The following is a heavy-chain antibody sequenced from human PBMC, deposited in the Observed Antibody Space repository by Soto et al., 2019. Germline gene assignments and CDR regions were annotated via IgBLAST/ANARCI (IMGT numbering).Heavy chain of an antibody. CDR3: ASTNSIGAIFGVAPYYFNY. CDR1: GGSFSGYY. V-gene: IGHV4-34*01. CDR2: INHSGST. J-gene: IGHJ4*02. D-gene: IGHD3-3*01. Sequence: QVHLQQWGAGLMKPSETLSLTCAVYGGSFSGYYRSWIRQPPGKGLEWIGEINHSGSTNYNPSLKSRVTISADTSKHQFSLKLSSVTAADTAVYYCASTNSIGAIFGVAPYYFNYWGQGTLVTVFS.